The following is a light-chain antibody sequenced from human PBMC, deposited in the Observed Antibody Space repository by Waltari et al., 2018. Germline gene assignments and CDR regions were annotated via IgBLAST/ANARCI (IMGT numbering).Light chain of an antibody. V-gene: IGKV3-20*01. J-gene: IGKJ2*01. CDR2: GVS. Sequence: ENVLTQSPGTLSLSPGERATLSCRASQSVSNHYLAWYQAKPGQPPRLLIYGVSLRATGIPDRFSGGGSGTDFTLTISRLEPEDSAVYYCQQYGGSPKYTFGQGTKLEIK. CDR1: QSVSNHY. CDR3: QQYGGSPKYT.